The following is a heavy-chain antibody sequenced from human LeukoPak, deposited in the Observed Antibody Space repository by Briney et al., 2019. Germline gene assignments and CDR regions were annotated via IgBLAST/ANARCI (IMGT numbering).Heavy chain of an antibody. CDR1: AFSLSAYN. CDR3: VRDRGTYRPIDY. CDR2: ISYTGTYI. D-gene: IGHD1-26*01. V-gene: IGHV3-21*04. Sequence: GGSLGLSCAASAFSLSAYNMNWVRQAPGKGLEWVSSISYTGTYIYYADSVKGRFTISRDNAQNSLYLQMNSLRAEDTAIYYCVRDRGTYRPIDYWGQGTLVTVSS. J-gene: IGHJ4*02.